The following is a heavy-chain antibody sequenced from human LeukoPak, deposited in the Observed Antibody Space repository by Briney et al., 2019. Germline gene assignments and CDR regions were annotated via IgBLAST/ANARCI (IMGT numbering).Heavy chain of an antibody. J-gene: IGHJ6*03. V-gene: IGHV3-11*04. CDR1: GFTFSDYY. D-gene: IGHD3-3*01. Sequence: GGSLRLSCAASGFTFSDYYMSWIRQAPGKGLEWVSYISSSGSTIYYADSVKGRFTISRDNAKNSLYLQMNSLRAEDTAVYYCARPIGVVIPFYYYYYMDVWGKGTTVTVSS. CDR3: ARPIGVVIPFYYYYYMDV. CDR2: ISSSGSTI.